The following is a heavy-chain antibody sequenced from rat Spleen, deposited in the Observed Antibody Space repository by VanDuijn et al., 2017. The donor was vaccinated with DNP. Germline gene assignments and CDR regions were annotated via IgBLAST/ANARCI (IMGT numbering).Heavy chain of an antibody. V-gene: IGHV5-22*01. D-gene: IGHD5-1*01. CDR2: ISYEDSST. Sequence: EVQLVESGGGLVQPGRSMKLSCAASGFTFSDYYMAWVRQAPKKGLEWVASISYEDSSTYYGDSVKGRFTISRDNGKDTLYLQMDSLRSEDTATYYCTTSGSAGFVYWGQGTLVTVSS. J-gene: IGHJ3*01. CDR3: TTSGSAGFVY. CDR1: GFTFSDYY.